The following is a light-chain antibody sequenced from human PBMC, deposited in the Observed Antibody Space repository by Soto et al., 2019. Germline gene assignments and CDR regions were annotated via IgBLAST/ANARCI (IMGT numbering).Light chain of an antibody. CDR2: GAS. V-gene: IGKV3D-15*02. CDR1: QGIGDT. CDR3: HHYGISPPWT. J-gene: IGKJ1*01. Sequence: EVVMRQSPATLSVSPGEGATLSCRASQGIGDTLAWYQHKPGQTPRLLIYGASNRATGIPARFSGSGSGTDFTLTISRLEPEDFAVYYCHHYGISPPWTFGQGTKVDIK.